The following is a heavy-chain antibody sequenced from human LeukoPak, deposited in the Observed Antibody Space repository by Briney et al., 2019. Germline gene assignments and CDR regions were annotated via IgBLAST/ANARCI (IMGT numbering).Heavy chain of an antibody. Sequence: GGPLRLSCAASGFTFSSHWMSWVRQAPGKGLEWVANINQDGGEKYYVDSVKGRFTISRDNAKNSLYLQMNSLRAEDTAVYYCASIVVVIGTRSFDYWGQGSLVSVSS. CDR3: ASIVVVIGTRSFDY. CDR1: GFTFSSHW. CDR2: INQDGGEK. V-gene: IGHV3-7*01. D-gene: IGHD2-15*01. J-gene: IGHJ4*02.